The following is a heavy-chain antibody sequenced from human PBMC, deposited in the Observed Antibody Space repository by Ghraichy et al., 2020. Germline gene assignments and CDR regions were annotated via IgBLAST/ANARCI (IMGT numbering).Heavy chain of an antibody. CDR3: ARDRADRYCSGGRCYSERDTGVY. J-gene: IGHJ4*02. CDR1: GFPFSSYA. Sequence: GGSLRLSCAASGFPFSSYAMSWVRQAPGKGLEWVSAISVNGGRTYYADSVKGRFTISRDNSKSSLYLQMNSLRADDTAVYYWARDRADRYCSGGRCYSERDTGVYWGQGTLVTVSS. D-gene: IGHD2-15*01. V-gene: IGHV3-23*01. CDR2: ISVNGGRT.